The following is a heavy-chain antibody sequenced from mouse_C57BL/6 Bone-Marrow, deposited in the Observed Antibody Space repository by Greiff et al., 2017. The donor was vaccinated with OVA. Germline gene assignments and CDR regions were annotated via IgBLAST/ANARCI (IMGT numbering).Heavy chain of an antibody. J-gene: IGHJ2*01. D-gene: IGHD4-1*01. V-gene: IGHV5-6*01. CDR2: ISSGGSYT. CDR3: ARGGLTGTGGYFDY. CDR1: GFTFSSYG. Sequence: EVHLVESWGDLVKPGGSLKLSCAASGFTFSSYGMSWVRQTPDKRLEWVATISSGGSYTYYPDSVKGRFTISRDNAKNTLYLQMSSLKSEDTAMYYCARGGLTGTGGYFDYWGQGTTLTVSS.